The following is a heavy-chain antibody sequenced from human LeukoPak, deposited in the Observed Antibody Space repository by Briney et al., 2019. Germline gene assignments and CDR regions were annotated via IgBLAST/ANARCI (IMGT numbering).Heavy chain of an antibody. V-gene: IGHV1-69*13. D-gene: IGHD3-9*01. J-gene: IGHJ4*02. CDR1: GGTFSSYA. CDR2: IIPIFGTA. Sequence: ASVKVSCKASGGTFSSYAISWVRQAPGQGLEWMGGIIPIFGTASYAQKFQGRVTITADESTSTAYMELSSLRSEDTAVYYCATVLRYFDWLPIDYWGQGTLVTVSS. CDR3: ATVLRYFDWLPIDY.